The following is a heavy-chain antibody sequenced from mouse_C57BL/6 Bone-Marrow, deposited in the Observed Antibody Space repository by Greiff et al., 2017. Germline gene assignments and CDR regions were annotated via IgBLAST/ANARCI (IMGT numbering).Heavy chain of an antibody. V-gene: IGHV1-50*01. CDR3: ARDGYGFAY. J-gene: IGHJ3*01. CDR1: GYTFTSYW. CDR2: IDPSDSYT. D-gene: IGHD2-3*01. Sequence: QVQLQQPGAELVKPGASVKLSCKASGYTFTSYWMQWVKQRPGQGLEWIGEIDPSDSYTNYNQKFKGKATLTVDTSSSTAYMQLSSLTSEDSAVYYYARDGYGFAYWGQGTLVTVSA.